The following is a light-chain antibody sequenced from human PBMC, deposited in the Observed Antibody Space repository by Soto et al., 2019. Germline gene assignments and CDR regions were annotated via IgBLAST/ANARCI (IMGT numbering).Light chain of an antibody. CDR1: QSVLYSSHNKNY. Sequence: DIMMTTAQDTLAVSLGNRATYNCKSSQSVLYSSHNKNYIAWYQKKPGQPPKLLIYWASTRESGVPDRFSGTESGAEFTRTLCSLQREDVVTNYWQQRKSYPITYGLGTRLEIK. CDR3: QQRKSYPIT. V-gene: IGKV4-1*01. CDR2: WAS. J-gene: IGKJ5*01.